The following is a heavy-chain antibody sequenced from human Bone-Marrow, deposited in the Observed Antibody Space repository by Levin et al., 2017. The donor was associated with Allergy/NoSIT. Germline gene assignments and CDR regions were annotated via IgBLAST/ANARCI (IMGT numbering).Heavy chain of an antibody. CDR2: ILYDGSNK. D-gene: IGHD6-19*01. CDR3: ARVAHVAVAGRDHYYGMDV. V-gene: IGHV3-30-3*01. Sequence: GGSLRLSCEASGFTFSDFVVHWVRQAPGKELEWVAVILYDGSNKYYAESVKGRFSISRDNSKSTLYLEMNSLRVEDTAVYYCARVAHVAVAGRDHYYGMDVWGQGTTVTVSS. CDR1: GFTFSDFV. J-gene: IGHJ6*02.